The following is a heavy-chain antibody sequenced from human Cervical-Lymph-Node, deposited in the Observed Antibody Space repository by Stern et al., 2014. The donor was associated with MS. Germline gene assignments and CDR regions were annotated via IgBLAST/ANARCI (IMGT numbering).Heavy chain of an antibody. CDR3: AISGSPHSHYSVDV. D-gene: IGHD5-12*01. CDR1: GSIFTRHT. V-gene: IGHV1-18*04. Sequence: QVQLVQSGAEVKKPGASVKVSCKASGSIFTRHTFTWVRQAPGQGLEWVGWISAYNGNTNYAQRLKGRVTLTTDTSTRTAYMELRSLRSDDSAVYFCAISGSPHSHYSVDVWGQGTSVTVSS. J-gene: IGHJ6*02. CDR2: ISAYNGNT.